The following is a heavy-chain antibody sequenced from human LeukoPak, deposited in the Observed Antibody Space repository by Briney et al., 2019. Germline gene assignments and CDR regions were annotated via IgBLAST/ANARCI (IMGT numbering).Heavy chain of an antibody. J-gene: IGHJ5*02. CDR1: GFTFSSYA. CDR2: ISGSGGST. V-gene: IGHV3-23*01. D-gene: IGHD3-16*01. Sequence: GGSLRLSCAASGFTFSSYAMSWVRQAPGKGLEWVSAISGSGGSTYYADSARGRFTISRDNSKNTLYLQMNSLRAEDTAVYYCAKIYYDYVWGSFVDPWGQGTLVTVSS. CDR3: AKIYYDYVWGSFVDP.